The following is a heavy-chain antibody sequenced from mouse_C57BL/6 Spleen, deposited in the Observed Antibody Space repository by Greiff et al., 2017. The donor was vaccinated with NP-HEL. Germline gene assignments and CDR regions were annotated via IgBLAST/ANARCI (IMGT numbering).Heavy chain of an antibody. Sequence: QVQLQQPGAELVMPGASVKLSCKASGYTFTSYWMHWVKQRPGQGLEWIGEIDPSDSYTNYNQKFKGKSTLTVDKSSSTAYMQLSSLTSEDSAVYYCARIFIDGSSPWYFDVWGTGTTVTVSS. J-gene: IGHJ1*03. V-gene: IGHV1-69*01. CDR3: ARIFIDGSSPWYFDV. D-gene: IGHD1-1*01. CDR1: GYTFTSYW. CDR2: IDPSDSYT.